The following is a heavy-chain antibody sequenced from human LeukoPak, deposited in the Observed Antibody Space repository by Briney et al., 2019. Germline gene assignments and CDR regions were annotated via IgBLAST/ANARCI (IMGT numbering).Heavy chain of an antibody. CDR2: IYHSGST. Sequence: PSETLSLTCTVSGYSISSGYYWGWIRQPPGKGLGWIGSIYHSGSTYYNPSLKSRVTISVDTSKNQFSLKLSSVTAADTAVYYCARVLIRRWLQLPYFDYWGQGTLVTVSS. CDR1: GYSISSGYY. V-gene: IGHV4-38-2*02. J-gene: IGHJ4*02. D-gene: IGHD5-24*01. CDR3: ARVLIRRWLQLPYFDY.